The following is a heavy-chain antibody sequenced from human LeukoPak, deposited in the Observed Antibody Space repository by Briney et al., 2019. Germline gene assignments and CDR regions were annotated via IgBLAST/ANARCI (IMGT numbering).Heavy chain of an antibody. CDR3: ARGLRVTPTFDI. CDR2: IYYSGST. J-gene: IGHJ3*02. Sequence: SETLSLTCTVSGGSISSGGYYWSWIRQHPGKGLEWIGYIYYSGSTYYNPSLKSRVTISVDTYKNQFSLKLSSVTAADTAVYYCARGLRVTPTFDIWGQGTMVTVSS. V-gene: IGHV4-31*03. D-gene: IGHD2-21*02. CDR1: GGSISSGGYY.